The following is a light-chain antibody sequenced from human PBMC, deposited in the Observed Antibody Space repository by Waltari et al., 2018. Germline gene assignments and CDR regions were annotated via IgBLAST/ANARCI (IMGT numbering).Light chain of an antibody. V-gene: IGLV2-23*02. Sequence: QSALTQPASVSGSPGQSITISGTATRSHVGMFNFFSCSQQHPGKVPKLIIYEVSKRPSGVSNHFSGSKSGNTASLTISGLRAEDEADYYCCSYAGSRTYVFGTGTKVTVL. CDR3: CSYAGSRTYV. CDR1: RSHVGMFNF. J-gene: IGLJ1*01. CDR2: EVS.